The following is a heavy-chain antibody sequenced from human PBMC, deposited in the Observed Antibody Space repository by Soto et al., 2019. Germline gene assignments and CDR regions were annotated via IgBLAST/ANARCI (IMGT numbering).Heavy chain of an antibody. V-gene: IGHV1-3*01. D-gene: IGHD5-12*01. CDR1: GYTFTSYA. J-gene: IGHJ6*02. CDR3: ARDLSPWLPLAYYYYGMDV. CDR2: INAGNGNT. Sequence: QVQLVQSGAEVKKPGASVKVSCKASGYTFTSYAMHWVRQAPGQRLEWMGWINAGNGNTKYSQKFQGRVTITRDTSASTAYMELSSLRSEDTAVYYCARDLSPWLPLAYYYYGMDVWGQGTTVTVSS.